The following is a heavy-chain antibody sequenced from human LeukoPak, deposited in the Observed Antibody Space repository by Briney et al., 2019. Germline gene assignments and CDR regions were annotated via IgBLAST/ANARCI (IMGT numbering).Heavy chain of an antibody. CDR3: AREKGYSYGFDY. CDR2: ISSSGSSI. CDR1: GFTFSNYE. V-gene: IGHV3-48*03. J-gene: IGHJ4*02. Sequence: PGGSLRLSCAASGFTFSNYEMNWVRQAPGKGLEWVSYISSSGSSIHYADSVKGRFTISRDTAKNSLYLQMNSLRAEDTAVYHCAREKGYSYGFDYWGQGTLATVSS. D-gene: IGHD5-18*01.